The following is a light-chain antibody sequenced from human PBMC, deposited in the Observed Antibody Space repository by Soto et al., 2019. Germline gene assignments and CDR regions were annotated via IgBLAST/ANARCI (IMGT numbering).Light chain of an antibody. Sequence: EIVLTQSPGTLSLSPGERATLSCRASQSVSSSCLAWYQQKPGQAPRLLIYGASSRATGIPDRFSGSGSGTAFTLTISRLEPEDFAVYYCQQYGSSPLTFGGGTKVEIK. V-gene: IGKV3-20*01. CDR1: QSVSSSC. CDR3: QQYGSSPLT. J-gene: IGKJ4*01. CDR2: GAS.